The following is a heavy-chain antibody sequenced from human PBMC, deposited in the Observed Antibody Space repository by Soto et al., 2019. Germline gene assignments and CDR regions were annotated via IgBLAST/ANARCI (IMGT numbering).Heavy chain of an antibody. D-gene: IGHD6-13*01. CDR1: GFTFSSYD. CDR3: ARALAGFPYYYYYGMDV. Sequence: SLRLSCAASGFTFSSYDMHWVRQATGKGLEWVSAIGTAGDTYYPGSVKGRFTISRENAKNSLYLQMNSLRAGDTAVYYCARALAGFPYYYYYGMDVWGQGTTVTVSS. V-gene: IGHV3-13*01. CDR2: IGTAGDT. J-gene: IGHJ6*02.